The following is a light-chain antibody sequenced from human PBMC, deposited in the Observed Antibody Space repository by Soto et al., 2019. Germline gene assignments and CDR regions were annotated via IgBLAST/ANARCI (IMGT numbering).Light chain of an antibody. CDR1: QTISNW. CDR3: QPCNSYWGT. V-gene: IGKV1-5*03. J-gene: IGKJ1*01. Sequence: DIQVTQSPSTLSASVGDRVTITCRASQTISNWLAWYQQKPGKTPKLLIYKASILENGIPSRFSGSGSGTEFTLTITSLQPDDFATYYCQPCNSYWGTFGQGTKVEI. CDR2: KAS.